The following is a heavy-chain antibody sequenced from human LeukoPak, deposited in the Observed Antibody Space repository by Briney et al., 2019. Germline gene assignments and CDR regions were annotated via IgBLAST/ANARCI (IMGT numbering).Heavy chain of an antibody. CDR1: GFTLSNAW. CDR3: AKDQEYYYDSSGYPRY. J-gene: IGHJ4*02. Sequence: PGGSRRPSCAASGFTLSNAWMGWVRHAPGKGLGWVCRIKIKTDGATTNYAETVQGRFTISRDDSKNTLYLQMNSLKAEDTAVYYCAKDQEYYYDSSGYPRYWGQGTLVTVSS. V-gene: IGHV3-15*01. D-gene: IGHD3-22*01. CDR2: IKIKTDGATT.